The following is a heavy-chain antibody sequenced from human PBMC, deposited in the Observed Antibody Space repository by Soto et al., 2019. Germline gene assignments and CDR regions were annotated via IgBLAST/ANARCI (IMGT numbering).Heavy chain of an antibody. Sequence: SETLSLTCTFSVVSVSSGDYYWSWIRQPPGKGLEWIGYIYYSGNTNYNPSLKSRVIISVDTSKSLFSLKLTSVTAADTAVYYCARIPVDTSMIYWLEPWGQGTLVIVSS. D-gene: IGHD5-18*01. V-gene: IGHV4-61*08. J-gene: IGHJ5*02. CDR3: ARIPVDTSMIYWLEP. CDR2: IYYSGNT. CDR1: VVSVSSGDYY.